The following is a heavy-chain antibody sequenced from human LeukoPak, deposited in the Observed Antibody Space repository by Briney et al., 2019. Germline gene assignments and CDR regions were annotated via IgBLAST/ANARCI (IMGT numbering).Heavy chain of an antibody. CDR2: NYPGDSDT. CDR3: ARRLLVAGQGYIDH. CDR1: GYSFPSYW. D-gene: IGHD6-19*01. V-gene: IGHV5-51*01. Sequence: GEPLKTPFKGSGYSFPSYWLGWVPQIPGKGLGGRRINYPGDSDTRYSPSFQGQVTISADKSISTAYLQWSSLKASDTAMYYCARRLLVAGQGYIDHWGQGTLVTVSS. J-gene: IGHJ4*02.